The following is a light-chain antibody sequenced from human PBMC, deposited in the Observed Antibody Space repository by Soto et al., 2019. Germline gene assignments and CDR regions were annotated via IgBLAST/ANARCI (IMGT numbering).Light chain of an antibody. J-gene: IGKJ1*01. V-gene: IGKV3-20*01. CDR3: QQYGSSPWT. Sequence: ETVLTQSPGTLSLSPGERATLSCRASQTIRSNYLAWYRQTPGQAPRLLIYGASNRATGIADRFSGSGSGTDFTIIIRRLEPEDFALYYWQQYGSSPWTFGQGTKVEIK. CDR2: GAS. CDR1: QTIRSNY.